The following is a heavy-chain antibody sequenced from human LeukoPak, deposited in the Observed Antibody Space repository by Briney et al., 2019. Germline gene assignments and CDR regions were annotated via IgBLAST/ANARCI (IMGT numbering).Heavy chain of an antibody. CDR3: ARDRNWNYDY. CDR1: GGTFSSYA. D-gene: IGHD1-1*01. V-gene: IGHV1-2*06. CDR2: INPNSGGT. Sequence: ASVKVSCKASGGTFSSYAISWVRQAPGQGLEWMGRINPNSGGTNYAQKFQGRVTMTRDTSISTAYMELSRLRSDDTAVYYCARDRNWNYDYWGQGTLVTVSS. J-gene: IGHJ4*02.